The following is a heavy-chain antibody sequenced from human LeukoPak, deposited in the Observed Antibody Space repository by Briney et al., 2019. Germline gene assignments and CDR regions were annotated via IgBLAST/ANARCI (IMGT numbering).Heavy chain of an antibody. Sequence: SETLSLTCTVSGGSISSSSYYWGWIRQPPGKGLEWIGSIYYSGSTYYNPSLKSRVTISVDTSKNQFSLKLSSVTAADTAVYYCARVSGYLYYFDYWGQGTLVTVSS. CDR1: GGSISSSSYY. D-gene: IGHD5-12*01. CDR3: ARVSGYLYYFDY. V-gene: IGHV4-39*07. J-gene: IGHJ4*02. CDR2: IYYSGST.